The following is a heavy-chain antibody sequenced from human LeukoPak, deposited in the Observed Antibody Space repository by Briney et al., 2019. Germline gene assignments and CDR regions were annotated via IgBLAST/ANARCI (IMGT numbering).Heavy chain of an antibody. V-gene: IGHV3-53*01. D-gene: IGHD6-13*01. CDR1: GFTVSSNY. CDR2: IYSGGST. Sequence: GGSLRLSCAASGFTVSSNYMSWVRQAPGKGLEWVSVIYSGGSTYYADSVKGRFTISRDNADNSLYLQMNSLRAEDTAVYYCARGAYYSSSSPNYFDYWGQGTLVTASS. CDR3: ARGAYYSSSSPNYFDY. J-gene: IGHJ4*02.